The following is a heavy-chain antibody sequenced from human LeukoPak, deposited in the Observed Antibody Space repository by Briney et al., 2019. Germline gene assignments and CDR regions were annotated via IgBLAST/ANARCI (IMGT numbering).Heavy chain of an antibody. Sequence: ASVKVSCKASGYTFTSYGINWVRQATGQGLEWMGWMNPNSGNTGYAQKFQGRVTMTRNTSISTAYMELSSLRSEDTAVYYCARVPSGYKRGYYFDYWGQGTLVTVSS. V-gene: IGHV1-8*01. D-gene: IGHD5-24*01. J-gene: IGHJ4*02. CDR2: MNPNSGNT. CDR1: GYTFTSYG. CDR3: ARVPSGYKRGYYFDY.